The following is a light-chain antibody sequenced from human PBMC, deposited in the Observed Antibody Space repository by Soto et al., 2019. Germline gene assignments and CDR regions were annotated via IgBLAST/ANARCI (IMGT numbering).Light chain of an antibody. V-gene: IGKV3-20*01. J-gene: IGKJ1*01. CDR2: DAS. CDR3: QQYSMAPLT. CDR1: QSVTTN. Sequence: EVLLTQSPATLSVSPGERVTFSCRASQSVTTNLAWYQHKPGQSPRLLISDASTGASGIPDRFSASGSGTDFTLTISRLEPEDFAVYYCQQYSMAPLTFGQGTRWIS.